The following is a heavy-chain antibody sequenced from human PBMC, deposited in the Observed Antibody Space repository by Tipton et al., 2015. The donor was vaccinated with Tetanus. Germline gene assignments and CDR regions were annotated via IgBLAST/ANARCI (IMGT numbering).Heavy chain of an antibody. Sequence: LRLSCTVSGGSVSGGDYHWSWIRQPPGKGLEWIGYSHYSGSTSSNPSPKSRVTISLDTSKNQFSLKLTAVTAADTAVYYCARANYDSSKKGPFDSWGQGSLVIVSS. CDR3: ARANYDSSKKGPFDS. D-gene: IGHD1-7*01. CDR1: GGSVSGGDYH. J-gene: IGHJ4*02. V-gene: IGHV4-61*08. CDR2: SHYSGST.